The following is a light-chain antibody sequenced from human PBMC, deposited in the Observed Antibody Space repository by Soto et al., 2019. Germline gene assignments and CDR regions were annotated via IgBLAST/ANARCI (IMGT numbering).Light chain of an antibody. Sequence: EIVLTQSPGTLSLSPGERATLSCRASQSVSSNYLAWYQQKPGQAPRLLIYGASSRATGIPDRCSGSGSGTDFTLTISRLEPEDFVVYYCKQYGSSPPLTFGGGTKVEIK. CDR1: QSVSSNY. CDR2: GAS. J-gene: IGKJ4*01. V-gene: IGKV3-20*01. CDR3: KQYGSSPPLT.